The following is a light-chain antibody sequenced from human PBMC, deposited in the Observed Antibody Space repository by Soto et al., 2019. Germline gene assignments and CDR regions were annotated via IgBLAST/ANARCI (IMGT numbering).Light chain of an antibody. CDR1: QNLRSS. Sequence: EIVLTQSPATLSLSPGERATLSCRASQNLRSSLAWYQQKPGQAPRLLIYGASNRATGIPDRFSGSGSGTDFTLTISRLEPEDFAVYYCQQYGSSPPWTFGQGTKVDIK. V-gene: IGKV3-20*01. CDR2: GAS. J-gene: IGKJ1*01. CDR3: QQYGSSPPWT.